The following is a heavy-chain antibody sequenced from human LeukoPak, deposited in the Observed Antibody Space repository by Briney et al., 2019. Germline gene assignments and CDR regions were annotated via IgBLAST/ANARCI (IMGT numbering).Heavy chain of an antibody. J-gene: IGHJ6*02. CDR2: IYSGGST. CDR3: ARDRMRYYGMDV. V-gene: IGHV3-53*01. Sequence: PGGSLRLSCAASGFTFSSNYMSWVRQAPGKGLEWVSVIYSGGSTFYADSVKGRFTISRDNSKNTLYLEMNSLRAEDTAVYYCARDRMRYYGMDVWGQGTKVTVSS. CDR1: GFTFSSNY.